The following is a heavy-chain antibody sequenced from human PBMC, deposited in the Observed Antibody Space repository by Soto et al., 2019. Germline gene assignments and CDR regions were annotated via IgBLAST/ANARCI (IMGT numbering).Heavy chain of an antibody. D-gene: IGHD4-4*01. CDR3: ARRVYSNYRLGYYYYYMAV. V-gene: IGHV4-34*01. J-gene: IGHJ6*03. Sequence: PSETLSLTCAVYGGSFSGYYWSWIRQPPGKGLEWIGEINHSGSTNYNPSLKSRVTISVDTSKNQFSLKLSSVTAADTAVYYCARRVYSNYRLGYYYYYMAVWGKGTTVTVSS. CDR2: INHSGST. CDR1: GGSFSGYY.